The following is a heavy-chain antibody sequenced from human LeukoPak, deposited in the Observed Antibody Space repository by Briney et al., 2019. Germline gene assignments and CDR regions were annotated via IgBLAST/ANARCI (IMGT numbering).Heavy chain of an antibody. V-gene: IGHV1-69*13. CDR3: ARRDIVATIEDFYYYYGMDV. CDR1: GGTFSSYA. D-gene: IGHD5-12*01. Sequence: ASVKVSCKASGGTFSSYAISWVRQAPGQGLEWMGGIIPIFGTANYAQKFQGRVTITADESTSTAYMELSSLRSEDTAVYYCARRDIVATIEDFYYYYGMDVGGQGTTVTVSS. CDR2: IIPIFGTA. J-gene: IGHJ6*02.